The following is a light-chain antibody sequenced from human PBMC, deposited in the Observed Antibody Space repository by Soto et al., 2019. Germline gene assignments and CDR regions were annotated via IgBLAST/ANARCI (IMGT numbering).Light chain of an antibody. CDR2: GAS. CDR1: QSFSSSY. J-gene: IGKJ4*01. V-gene: IGKV3-20*01. CDR3: QQYGRSPLT. Sequence: EIVLTQSPVTLAFAPLERAALSCMASQSFSSSYLAWYQQKPGQAPRLLIYGASSRATGIPDRFSGSGSGTDFTLTISRLEPEDFAVYYCQQYGRSPLTFGGGTKVDIK.